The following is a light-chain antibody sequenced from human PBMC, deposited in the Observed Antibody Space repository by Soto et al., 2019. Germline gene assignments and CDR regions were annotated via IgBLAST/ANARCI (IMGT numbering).Light chain of an antibody. CDR1: SGDVGGYNY. V-gene: IGLV2-8*01. CDR3: SSYAGSNNLV. Sequence: QSALTQPPSASGSPGQSVTISCTGTSGDVGGYNYVSWYQQHPGKAPKLMISEVSERPSGVPDRFSGSKSGNTASLTVSGLHAEDEADYYCSSYAGSNNLVFGGGTKLT. J-gene: IGLJ3*02. CDR2: EVS.